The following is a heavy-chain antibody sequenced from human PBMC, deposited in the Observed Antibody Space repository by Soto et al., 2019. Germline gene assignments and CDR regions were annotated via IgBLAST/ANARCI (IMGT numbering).Heavy chain of an antibody. CDR3: AHKADYIWGSYRYAEYYLDP. Sequence: SGPKLVNPTQTLTLTCTFSGFSLSTSGVGVGWIRQPPGKALEWLALIYWDDDKRYSASLKSRLTITKDTSKNQVVLTMTNMDPVDTATYYCAHKADYIWGSYRYAEYYLDPWGQGTLVTVSS. V-gene: IGHV2-5*02. J-gene: IGHJ5*02. CDR1: GFSLSTSGVG. D-gene: IGHD3-16*02. CDR2: IYWDDDK.